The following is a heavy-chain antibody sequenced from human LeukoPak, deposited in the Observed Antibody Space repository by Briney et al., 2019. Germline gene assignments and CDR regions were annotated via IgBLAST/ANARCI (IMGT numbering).Heavy chain of an antibody. V-gene: IGHV1-18*01. Sequence: ASVKVSCKASGYTSPNYGISLLRQAPGQGLEWMAWISAYNGASNYAQKFQARVTITTDTSTSPDYMELRGLRSDDTAVYYCARDQSGSPIWFDPWGQGTLVTVSS. J-gene: IGHJ5*02. CDR3: ARDQSGSPIWFDP. CDR1: GYTSPNYG. CDR2: ISAYNGAS. D-gene: IGHD5-12*01.